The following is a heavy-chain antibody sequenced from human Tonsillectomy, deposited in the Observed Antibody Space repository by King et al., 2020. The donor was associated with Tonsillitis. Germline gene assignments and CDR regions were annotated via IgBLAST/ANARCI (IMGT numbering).Heavy chain of an antibody. D-gene: IGHD6-19*01. CDR1: GFTVSNNY. Sequence: VQLVESGGGLVQPGGSLRLSCAASGFTVSNNYMSWVRQAPGKGLEWVSVIYSGGNTYYADSVKGRFTISRHNSKNTLYLQMNSLRAEDTAVYYCARSGSAVTGALDNWVQGTLVIVSS. CDR2: IYSGGNT. CDR3: ARSGSAVTGALDN. J-gene: IGHJ4*02. V-gene: IGHV3-53*04.